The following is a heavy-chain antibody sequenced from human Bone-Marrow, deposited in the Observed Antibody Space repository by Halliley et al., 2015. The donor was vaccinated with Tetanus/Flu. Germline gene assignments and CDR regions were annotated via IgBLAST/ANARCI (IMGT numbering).Heavy chain of an antibody. J-gene: IGHJ6*02. CDR3: ARPFKYKNYYYAMDV. CDR2: VYDSGIP. V-gene: IGHV4-39*01. Sequence: WVGSVYDSGIPYYNPPLKSRVTISVDTSKNQFSLSLSSVTVADTAVYYCARPFKYKNYYYAMDVWGQGTTVTVSS. D-gene: IGHD1-1*01.